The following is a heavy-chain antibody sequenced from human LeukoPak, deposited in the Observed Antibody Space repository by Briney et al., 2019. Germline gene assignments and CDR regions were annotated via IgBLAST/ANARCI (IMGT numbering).Heavy chain of an antibody. D-gene: IGHD6-13*01. Sequence: ASETLSLTCTVSGGSISSYYCSWIRQPPGKGLEWIGYISYSGSTTYNPSLNSRVTISVDTSKNHFSLKLSSVTAADTAVYYCASHIAAAGTRWGNWFDPWGQGTLVTVSS. J-gene: IGHJ5*02. CDR1: GGSISSYY. V-gene: IGHV4-59*01. CDR2: ISYSGST. CDR3: ASHIAAAGTRWGNWFDP.